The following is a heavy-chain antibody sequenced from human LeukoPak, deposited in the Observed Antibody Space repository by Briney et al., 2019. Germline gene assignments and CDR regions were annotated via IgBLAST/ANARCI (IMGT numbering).Heavy chain of an antibody. CDR1: GFTVSSNY. J-gene: IGHJ4*02. V-gene: IGHV3-53*01. Sequence: GGSLRLSCAASGFTVSSNYMSWVRQAPGKGLEWVSVVYSGGSTYYADSVKGRFTISRDNSKSTLYIQMNSLRAEDTAVYYCARAKPRNMVRGLIMRRESRYYFDYWGQGTLVTVSS. CDR3: ARAKPRNMVRGLIMRRESRYYFDY. D-gene: IGHD3-10*01. CDR2: VYSGGST.